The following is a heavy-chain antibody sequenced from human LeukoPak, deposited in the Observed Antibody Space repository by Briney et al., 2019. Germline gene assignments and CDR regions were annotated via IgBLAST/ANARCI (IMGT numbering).Heavy chain of an antibody. J-gene: IGHJ6*02. CDR1: GFTFSRHG. CDR3: TRLREGFLEWPYTGYYYYGMDV. V-gene: IGHV3-33*01. CDR2: IWNDRSHK. Sequence: GTSLRLSCATSGFTFSRHGMHWVRQAPGKGLEWVALIWNDRSHKYYAESVKGRFTISRDDSKNTAYLQMNSLKTEDAAVYYCTRLREGFLEWPYTGYYYYGMDVWGQGTTVTVSS. D-gene: IGHD3-3*01.